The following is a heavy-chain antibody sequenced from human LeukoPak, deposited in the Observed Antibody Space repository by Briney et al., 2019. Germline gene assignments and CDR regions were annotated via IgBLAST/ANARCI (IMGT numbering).Heavy chain of an antibody. D-gene: IGHD1-26*01. CDR2: IYSSGST. V-gene: IGHV4-4*07. CDR3: VRDGVVGATKMDV. J-gene: IGHJ6*04. CDR1: GGSISSYY. Sequence: SETLSLTCTVSGGSISSYYWSWIRQPAGKGLEWIGRIYSSGSTNYNPSLNSRVTMSVDTSKNQFSLKLTSVTAADTAVYYCVRDGVVGATKMDVWGKGTTVTVSS.